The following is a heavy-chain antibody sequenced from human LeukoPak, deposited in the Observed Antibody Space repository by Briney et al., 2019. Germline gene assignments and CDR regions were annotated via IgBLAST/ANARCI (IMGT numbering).Heavy chain of an antibody. Sequence: SETLSLTCTVSGGSISSGGYYWSWIRQHPGKGLEWIGYIYYSGSTYYNPSLKSRVTISVDTSKNQFSLKLSSVTAADTAVYYCARDIDSRIAKYYFDYWGQGTLVTVSS. CDR2: IYYSGST. J-gene: IGHJ4*02. CDR1: GGSISSGGYY. CDR3: ARDIDSRIAKYYFDY. V-gene: IGHV4-31*03. D-gene: IGHD1-26*01.